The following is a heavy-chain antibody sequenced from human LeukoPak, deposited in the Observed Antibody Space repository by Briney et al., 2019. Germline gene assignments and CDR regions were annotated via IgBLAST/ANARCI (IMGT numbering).Heavy chain of an antibody. CDR2: IWPGDSET. CDR1: GYRFTSYW. V-gene: IGHV5-51*01. D-gene: IGHD6-6*01. Sequence: GESLKIPGEGPGYRFTSYWIGWVRQLPGTGPEWMGIIWPGDSETRYSPSFEGQITISADKSINTAYLEWKTLQASDTAMYYCAKTSRYFDYWGQGTLVTVSS. J-gene: IGHJ4*02. CDR3: AKTSRYFDY.